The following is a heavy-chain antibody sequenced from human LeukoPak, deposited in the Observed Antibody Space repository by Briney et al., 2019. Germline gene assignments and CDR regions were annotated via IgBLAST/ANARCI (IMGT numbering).Heavy chain of an antibody. CDR2: ISSSGSTI. V-gene: IGHV3-48*03. J-gene: IGHJ4*02. CDR3: ARDFMYSITCAGC. Sequence: GGSLRLSCAASGFTFSSYEMNWVRQAPGKGLEWVSYISSSGSTIYYADSVKGRFTISRDNSKNTLYLQMNSLRVEDTAVYYCARDFMYSITCAGCWGQGTLVTVSS. CDR1: GFTFSSYE. D-gene: IGHD6-13*01.